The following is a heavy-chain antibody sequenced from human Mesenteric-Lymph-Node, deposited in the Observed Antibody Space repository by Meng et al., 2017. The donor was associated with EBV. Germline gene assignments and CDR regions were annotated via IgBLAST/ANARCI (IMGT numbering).Heavy chain of an antibody. CDR3: ARRGAAPYNHYDRSGYENYYDY. D-gene: IGHD3-22*01. Sequence: QVQLQESGPGFVKPSETLSLTCTVSGGSVSSATYYWSWIRQPPGKGLEWIGYIYYTGSTNYNSSLKSRVTISVDTSKNQFSLKLSSVTAADTAVYYCARRGAAPYNHYDRSGYENYYDYWGQGTLVTVSS. V-gene: IGHV4-61*01. CDR1: GGSVSSATYY. CDR2: IYYTGST. J-gene: IGHJ4*02.